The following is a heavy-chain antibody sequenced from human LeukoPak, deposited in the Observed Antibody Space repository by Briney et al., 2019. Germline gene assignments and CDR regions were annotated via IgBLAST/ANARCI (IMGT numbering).Heavy chain of an antibody. CDR2: IHFTGKT. CDR1: GGSMTISTDY. D-gene: IGHD6-13*01. CDR3: ARLWYLPQYYFDY. J-gene: IGHJ4*02. Sequence: SETLSLTCTVSGGSMTISTDYWAWVRQPPGKGLEWIGAIHFTGKTYYNVPLKSRVTISIDTSRNQFSLNLTSVTAADTAVYYCARLWYLPQYYFDYWGLGTPVTVSS. V-gene: IGHV4-39*01.